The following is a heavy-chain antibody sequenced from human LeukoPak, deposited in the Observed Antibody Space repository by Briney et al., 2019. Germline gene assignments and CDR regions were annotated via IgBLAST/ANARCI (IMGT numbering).Heavy chain of an antibody. Sequence: EGSLRLSCAASGFTFSIYDMNWVRQAPGKGLEWVSVISGSGGNTFYADSVKGRFTISRDNSKNTLYLQLNTLRAEDTALYYCAKRGGTESFFYFSYMDVWGKGTTVTVSS. V-gene: IGHV3-23*01. CDR1: GFTFSIYD. CDR2: ISGSGGNT. J-gene: IGHJ6*03. D-gene: IGHD2-15*01. CDR3: AKRGGTESFFYFSYMDV.